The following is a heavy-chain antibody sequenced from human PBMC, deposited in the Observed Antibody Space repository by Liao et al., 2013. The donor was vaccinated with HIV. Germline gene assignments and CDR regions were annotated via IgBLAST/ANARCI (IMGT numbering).Heavy chain of an antibody. CDR2: IYTSGST. V-gene: IGHV4-61*02. Sequence: QVQLQESGPGLVKPSQTLSLTCTVSGGSISSGSYYWSWIRQPAGKGLEWIGRIYTSGSTNYNPSLKSRVTISVDTSKNQFSLKLSSVTAADTAVYYCARGAPRLLYPVDYWGQGTLVTVSS. CDR3: ARGAPRLLYPVDY. CDR1: GGSISSGSYY. D-gene: IGHD2-2*02. J-gene: IGHJ4*02.